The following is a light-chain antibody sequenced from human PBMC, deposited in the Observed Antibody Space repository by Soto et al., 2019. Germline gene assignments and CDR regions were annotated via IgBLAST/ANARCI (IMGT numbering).Light chain of an antibody. CDR1: SSDIGAYEH. CDR2: DVR. V-gene: IGLV2-14*03. J-gene: IGLJ2*01. CDR3: ASKTTSSTVL. Sequence: QAVVTQPSSMSGSPGQSITISCTGTSSDIGAYEHVSWYQQRPGRAPKVLIYDVRIRPSEVSNRFSGSKSGDTASLTISGLQAEDEAVSYCASKTTSSTVLFGGGTKLTVL.